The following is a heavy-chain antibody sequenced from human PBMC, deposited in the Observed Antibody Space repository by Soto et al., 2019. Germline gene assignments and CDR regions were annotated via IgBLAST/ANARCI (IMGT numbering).Heavy chain of an antibody. V-gene: IGHV3-23*01. CDR2: ISDTGGTI. D-gene: IGHD2-15*01. Sequence: GGSLRLSCAASGFTFRSYAMSWVRQAPGKGLEWVSAISDTGGTIYYADSVKGRFTISRDNSKNTLYLQMNSLRAEDTAVYYCAKGYLEGYCSGGSCYWIFDYWGQGTLVTVSS. J-gene: IGHJ4*02. CDR1: GFTFRSYA. CDR3: AKGYLEGYCSGGSCYWIFDY.